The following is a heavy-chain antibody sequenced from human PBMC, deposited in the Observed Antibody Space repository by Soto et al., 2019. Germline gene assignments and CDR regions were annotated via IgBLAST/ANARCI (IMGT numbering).Heavy chain of an antibody. V-gene: IGHV3-30*02. CDR1: GFTFSSYS. J-gene: IGHJ6*02. CDR3: AKDLDPAYYDILTGPTPKYYYYGMDV. CDR2: ISSDGSNK. D-gene: IGHD3-9*01. Sequence: GGSLRLSCAASGFTFSSYSMNWVRQAPGKGLEWVSSISSDGSNKYYADSVKGRFTISRDNSKNTLYLQMNSLRAEDTAVYYCAKDLDPAYYDILTGPTPKYYYYGMDVWGQGTTVTVSS.